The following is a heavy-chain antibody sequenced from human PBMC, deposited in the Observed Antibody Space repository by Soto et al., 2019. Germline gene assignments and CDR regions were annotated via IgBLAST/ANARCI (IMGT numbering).Heavy chain of an antibody. CDR3: ARAVDAAMDPLDY. CDR1: GFDFRKYA. D-gene: IGHD5-18*01. J-gene: IGHJ4*02. Sequence: LRLSCAASGFDFRKYAMHWVRQSPGKGPEWVAITSDDGDIQYYADSVKGRFTISRDNSKNTLYLQMTTLRSEDAAVYFCARAVDAAMDPLDYWGQGTLVTVSS. CDR2: TSDDGDIQ. V-gene: IGHV3-30-3*01.